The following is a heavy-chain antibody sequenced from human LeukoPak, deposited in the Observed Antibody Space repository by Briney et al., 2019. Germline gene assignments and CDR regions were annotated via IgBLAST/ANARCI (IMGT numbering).Heavy chain of an antibody. V-gene: IGHV4-39*07. CDR3: ARGSRQWRPDYYYGMDV. J-gene: IGHJ6*02. CDR1: GGSISSSSYY. CDR2: IYYSGST. Sequence: SETLSLTCTVSGGSISSSSYYWGWIRQPPGKGLEWIGSIYYSGSTYYNPSLKSRVTISVDTSKNQFSLKLSSVTAADTAVYYCARGSRQWRPDYYYGMDVWGQGTTVTVSS. D-gene: IGHD6-19*01.